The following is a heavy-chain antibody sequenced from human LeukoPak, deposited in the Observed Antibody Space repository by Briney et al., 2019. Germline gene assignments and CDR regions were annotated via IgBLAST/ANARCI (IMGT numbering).Heavy chain of an antibody. J-gene: IGHJ4*02. CDR3: ASLSYGFRGDY. D-gene: IGHD3-10*01. CDR2: ISQSGST. V-gene: IGHV4-30-2*01. CDR1: GGSISSGGYY. Sequence: SETLSLTCTVSGGSISSGGYYWSWIRQHPGKGLEWIGYISQSGSTYYNPSLKSRVTISADRSKNQFSLNLSSVTAADTAVYYCASLSYGFRGDYWGQGTLVTVSS.